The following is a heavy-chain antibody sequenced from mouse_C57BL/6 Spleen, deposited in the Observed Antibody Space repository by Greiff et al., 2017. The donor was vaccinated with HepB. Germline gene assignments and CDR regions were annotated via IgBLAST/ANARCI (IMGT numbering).Heavy chain of an antibody. CDR2: IYPRSGNT. CDR1: GYTFTSYG. V-gene: IGHV1-81*01. Sequence: VQLQQSGAELARPGASVKLSCKASGYTFTSYGISWVKQRTGQGLEWIGEIYPRSGNTYYNEKFKGKATLTADKSYSTAYMELRSLTAEDSAVYCCASLIDYYGSSPYYAMDYWGQGTSVTVSS. J-gene: IGHJ4*01. D-gene: IGHD1-1*01. CDR3: ASLIDYYGSSPYYAMDY.